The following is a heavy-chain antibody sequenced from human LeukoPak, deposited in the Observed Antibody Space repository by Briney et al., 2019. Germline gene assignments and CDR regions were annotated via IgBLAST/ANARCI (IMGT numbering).Heavy chain of an antibody. CDR3: ARAQNYYDSSGYEIY. Sequence: ASVKVSCKASGGTFSSYAISWVRQAPGQRLEWMGWINAGNGNTKYSQKFQGRVTITRDTSASTAYMELSSLRSEDTAVYYCARAQNYYDSSGYEIYWGQGTLVTVSS. CDR1: GGTFSSYA. CDR2: INAGNGNT. V-gene: IGHV1-3*01. J-gene: IGHJ4*02. D-gene: IGHD3-22*01.